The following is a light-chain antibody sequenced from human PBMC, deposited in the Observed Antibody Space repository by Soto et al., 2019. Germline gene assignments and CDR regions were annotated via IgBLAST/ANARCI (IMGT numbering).Light chain of an antibody. CDR3: AAWDDSLSGYV. CDR2: SNT. Sequence: QAVVTQPPSASGTPGQRVSISCSGGSSNIGTKSVNWYQQLPGAAPKLLIFSNTRRPSGVPDRFSGSKSGTSASLAISGLQSEDEGDYYCAAWDDSLSGYVFGTGTKVTVL. V-gene: IGLV1-44*01. J-gene: IGLJ1*01. CDR1: SSNIGTKS.